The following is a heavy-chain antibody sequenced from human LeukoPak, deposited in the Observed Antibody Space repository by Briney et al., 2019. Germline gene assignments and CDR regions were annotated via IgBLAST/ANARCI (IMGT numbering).Heavy chain of an antibody. V-gene: IGHV4-30-2*01. CDR3: ARVMIASSWFDP. J-gene: IGHJ5*02. D-gene: IGHD3-22*01. Sequence: PSETLSLTCAASGGSISSGGYSWSWIRQPPGKGLEWIGYIYHSGSTYYNPSLKRRVTISVNTSKNQFSLKLSSVTAADTAEYYCARVMIASSWFDPWGQGTLVTVSS. CDR2: IYHSGST. CDR1: GGSISSGGYS.